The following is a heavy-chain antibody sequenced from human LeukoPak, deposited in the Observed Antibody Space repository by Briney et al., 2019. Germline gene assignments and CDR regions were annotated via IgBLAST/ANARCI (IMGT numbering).Heavy chain of an antibody. Sequence: SETLSLTCAVYGGSFSSYYWSWIRQPPGEGLEWIGEINHSGNTYYNPTLKSRVTISVDTSKNQFSLELSSVTAADTAVYYCASKYNFGENWGQGTLVTVSS. D-gene: IGHD1-1*01. CDR3: ASKYNFGEN. V-gene: IGHV4-34*01. CDR1: GGSFSSYY. J-gene: IGHJ4*02. CDR2: INHSGNT.